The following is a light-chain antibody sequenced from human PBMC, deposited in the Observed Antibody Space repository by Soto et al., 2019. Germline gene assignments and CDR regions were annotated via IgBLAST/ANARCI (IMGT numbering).Light chain of an antibody. CDR3: AAWDDSLNGVV. CDR1: SSNIGSNN. V-gene: IGLV1-44*01. Sequence: QSVLTQPPSASGTPGQRVTIFCSGSSSNIGSNNVNWYQQLPGTAPKLLIYSNNQRPSGVPDRFSGSKSGTSASLGISGLQSEDEADYYCAAWDDSLNGVVFGGGTKLTVL. CDR2: SNN. J-gene: IGLJ2*01.